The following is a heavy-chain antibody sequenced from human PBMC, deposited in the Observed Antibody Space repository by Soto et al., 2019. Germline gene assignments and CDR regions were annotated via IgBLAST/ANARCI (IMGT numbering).Heavy chain of an antibody. CDR2: IYYGGTT. J-gene: IGHJ5*02. Sequence: SHTLSLTRTFSGGSFSPNYLSWLRQPPGKGLEWVGYIYYGGTTSYNPSLQSRVTISLETSKSQFSLRLTSVTAADAAVYYCARLGAYYLSLDPWGPGTLVTFS. CDR3: ARLGAYYLSLDP. D-gene: IGHD3-22*01. CDR1: GGSFSPNY. V-gene: IGHV4-59*08.